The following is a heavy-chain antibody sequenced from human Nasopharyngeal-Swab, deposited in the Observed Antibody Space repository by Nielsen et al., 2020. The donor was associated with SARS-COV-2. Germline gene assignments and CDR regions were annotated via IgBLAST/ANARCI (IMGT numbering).Heavy chain of an antibody. D-gene: IGHD4-17*01. Sequence: GGSLRLSCAASGFTFSSFGMHWVRQAPGKGLEWVAFRAHDASNEYYGDSVKGRFSISRDSSKNTLYLQMDRLRGEDTAVYYCARDAPAHYGAFYWGRGTLVTVSS. V-gene: IGHV3-30*03. CDR3: ARDAPAHYGAFY. CDR1: GFTFSSFG. CDR2: RAHDASNE. J-gene: IGHJ4*02.